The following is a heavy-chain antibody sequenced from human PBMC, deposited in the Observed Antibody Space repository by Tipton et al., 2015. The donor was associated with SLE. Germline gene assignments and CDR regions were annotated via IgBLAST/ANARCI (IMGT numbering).Heavy chain of an antibody. J-gene: IGHJ4*02. Sequence: TCRNPSLKSRVTISLDMSKNQFSLNLTSVTAADTAVYYCARGRAAVAGPLVWGQGTLVTVSS. CDR3: ARGRAAVAGPLV. D-gene: IGHD6-19*01. V-gene: IGHV4-34*01. CDR2: T.